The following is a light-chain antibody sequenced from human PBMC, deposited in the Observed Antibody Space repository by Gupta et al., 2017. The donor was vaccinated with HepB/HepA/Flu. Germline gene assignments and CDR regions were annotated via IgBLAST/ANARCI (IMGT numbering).Light chain of an antibody. Sequence: QSALTQPASVSGSPGQSITISCTGTSSDVGGYNYVSWYQQHPGKAPKLMIYGVSSRPSGASNRFSGSKSGNTASLTISGLQAEDEANYYCSSYTSSSTVVFGGGTKLTVL. CDR2: GVS. CDR3: SSYTSSSTVV. CDR1: SSDVGGYNY. J-gene: IGLJ2*01. V-gene: IGLV2-14*03.